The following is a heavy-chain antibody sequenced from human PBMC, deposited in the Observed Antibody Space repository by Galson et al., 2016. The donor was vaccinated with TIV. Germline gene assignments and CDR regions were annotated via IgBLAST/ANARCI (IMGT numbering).Heavy chain of an antibody. CDR1: GYIFTNYA. CDR3: AKDRVGPATGWLDS. V-gene: IGHV1-18*04. J-gene: IGHJ5*01. D-gene: IGHD1-26*01. Sequence: SVKVSCKASGYIFTNYAISWLRQAPGQGPEWMGWVSAYNKKTHYAQKFQDRVTMTTDTATNTVFMDLRSLRSDDTAIYYCAKDRVGPATGWLDSWGQGALVTVSS. CDR2: VSAYNKKT.